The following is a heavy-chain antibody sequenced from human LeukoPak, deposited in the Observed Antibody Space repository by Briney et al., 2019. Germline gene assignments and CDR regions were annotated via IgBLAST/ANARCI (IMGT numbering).Heavy chain of an antibody. J-gene: IGHJ6*03. CDR1: GGTFSSYA. Sequence: ASVKVSCKASGGTFSSYAISWVRQAPGQGLEWMGGIIPIFGTANYAQKFQGRVTITADESTSTAYMELSSLRSEDTAVYYCASIVVVPAENYYMDVWGKGTTVTVS. D-gene: IGHD2-2*01. V-gene: IGHV1-69*13. CDR2: IIPIFGTA. CDR3: ASIVVVPAENYYMDV.